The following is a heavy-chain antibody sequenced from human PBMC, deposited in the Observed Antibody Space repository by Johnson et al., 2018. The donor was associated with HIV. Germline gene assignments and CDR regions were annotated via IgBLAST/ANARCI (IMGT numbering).Heavy chain of an antibody. Sequence: VQLVESGGDLVKPGGSLRVSCLASGFVFSDSHMSWIRQAPGKGLEWVSAISGSGGSTYYADSVKGRFTISRDNSKNTLYLQMNSLRAEDTAVYYCARADITYSYYDSSGYYYHDAFDIWGQGTMVTVSS. CDR3: ARADITYSYYDSSGYYYHDAFDI. V-gene: IGHV3-23*04. D-gene: IGHD3-22*01. J-gene: IGHJ3*02. CDR2: ISGSGGST. CDR1: GFVFSDSH.